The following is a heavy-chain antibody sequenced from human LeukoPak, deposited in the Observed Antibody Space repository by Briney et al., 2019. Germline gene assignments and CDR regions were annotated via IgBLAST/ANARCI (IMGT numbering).Heavy chain of an antibody. D-gene: IGHD6-13*01. V-gene: IGHV1-69*05. CDR1: GGTFSSYA. CDR2: IIPIFGTA. J-gene: IGHJ4*02. CDR3: ARDWEIYSSRPFDC. Sequence: ASVKVSCKASGGTFSSYAISWVRQAPGQGLEWMGGIIPIFGTANYAQKLQGRVTMTTDTSTSTAYMELRSLRSDDTAVYYCARDWEIYSSRPFDCWGQGTLVTVSS.